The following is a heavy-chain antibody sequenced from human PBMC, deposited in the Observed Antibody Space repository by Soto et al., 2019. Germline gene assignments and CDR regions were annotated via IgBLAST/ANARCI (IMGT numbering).Heavy chain of an antibody. J-gene: IGHJ6*02. CDR1: GGSSSGYY. Sequence: SETLSLTCAVYGGSSSGYYWSWIRQPPGKGLEWIGEINHSGSTNYNPSLKSRVTISVDTSKNQFSLRLSSVTAADTAVYYCARGRITMVRGVIKGPYYYGMDVWGQGTTVTVSS. V-gene: IGHV4-34*01. D-gene: IGHD3-10*01. CDR2: INHSGST. CDR3: ARGRITMVRGVIKGPYYYGMDV.